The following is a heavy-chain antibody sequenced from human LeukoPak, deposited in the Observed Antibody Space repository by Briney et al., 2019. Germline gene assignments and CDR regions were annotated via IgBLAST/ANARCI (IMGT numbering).Heavy chain of an antibody. CDR3: ARGLAGFVASDY. J-gene: IGHJ4*02. Sequence: SETLSLTCTVSGGSMSPYYWSWIRQPPGKGLELIGHIHYSGSTYYNASLGSRTFISVDTSKNQFSLRLTSVTAADTAVYYCARGLAGFVASDYWGQGTLVTVSS. CDR1: GGSMSPYY. D-gene: IGHD1-20*01. CDR2: IHYSGST. V-gene: IGHV4-59*08.